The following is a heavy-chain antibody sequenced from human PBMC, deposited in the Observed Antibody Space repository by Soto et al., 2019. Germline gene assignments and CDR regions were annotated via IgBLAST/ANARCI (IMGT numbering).Heavy chain of an antibody. CDR1: GGTFSSYA. J-gene: IGHJ6*02. CDR3: ARGLTTVRGEGGMDV. CDR2: IIPIFGTA. D-gene: IGHD3-10*01. Sequence: QVQLVQSGAEVKKPGSSVKVSCKASGGTFSSYAISWVRQAPGQGLEWMGGIIPIFGTANYAQKFQGRVRITADESTSTAYMELSSLRVEETAVYYWARGLTTVRGEGGMDVWGQGTTVTVSS. V-gene: IGHV1-69*01.